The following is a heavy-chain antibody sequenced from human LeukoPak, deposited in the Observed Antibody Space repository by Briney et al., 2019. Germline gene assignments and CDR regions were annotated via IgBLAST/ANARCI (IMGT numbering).Heavy chain of an antibody. CDR3: ASPPDCSGGSCYFGAR. CDR2: INPSSGST. V-gene: IGHV1-46*01. CDR1: GYTFTSYY. J-gene: IGHJ4*02. D-gene: IGHD2-15*01. Sequence: ASVKVSCKASGYTFTSYYMHWVRQAPGQGLEWMGIINPSSGSTSYAQKFQGRVTMTRDTSASTVYMELSSLRSEDTAVYYCASPPDCSGGSCYFGARWGQGTLVTVSS.